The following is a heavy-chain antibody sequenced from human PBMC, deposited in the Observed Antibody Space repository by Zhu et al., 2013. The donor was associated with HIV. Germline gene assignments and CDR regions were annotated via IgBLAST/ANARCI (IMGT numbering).Heavy chain of an antibody. CDR1: GYTFTSCG. J-gene: IGHJ5*02. V-gene: IGHV1-18*01. CDR2: ISAYNGNT. D-gene: IGHD6-6*01. Sequence: QVQLVQSGAEVKKPGASVKVSCKASGYTFTSCGISWVRQAPGQGLEWMGWISAYNGNTNYAQKLQGRVTMTTDTSTSTAYMELRSLRSDDTAVYYCARDLGYSSSSGFLSWFDPWGQGTLVTVSS. CDR3: ARDLGYSSSSGFLSWFDP.